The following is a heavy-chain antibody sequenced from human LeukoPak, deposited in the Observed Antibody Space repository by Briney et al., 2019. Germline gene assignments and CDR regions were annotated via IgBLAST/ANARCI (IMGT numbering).Heavy chain of an antibody. J-gene: IGHJ6*03. D-gene: IGHD6-19*01. Sequence: GASVKVSCKASGYTFTSYYMHWVRQAPGQGLEWMGIINPSGGSTSYAQKFQGRVTMTRDMSTSTVYMELSSLRSEDTAVYYCARDLDGSGWPTYYYYYMDVWGKGTTVTVSS. V-gene: IGHV1-46*01. CDR1: GYTFTSYY. CDR3: ARDLDGSGWPTYYYYYMDV. CDR2: INPSGGST.